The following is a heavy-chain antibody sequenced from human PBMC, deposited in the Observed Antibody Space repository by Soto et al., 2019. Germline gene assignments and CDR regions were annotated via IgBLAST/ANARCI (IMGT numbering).Heavy chain of an antibody. V-gene: IGHV4-39*01. CDR3: ATMGTPVTGLYYFDY. J-gene: IGHJ4*02. CDR2: IYYSGST. CDR1: GGSISRYY. Sequence: SETLSLTCTVSGGSISRYYWSWIRQPPGKGLEWIGSIYYSGSTYYNPSLKSRVTISVDTSKNQFSLKLSSVTAADTAVYYCATMGTPVTGLYYFDYWGQGTPVTV. D-gene: IGHD4-17*01.